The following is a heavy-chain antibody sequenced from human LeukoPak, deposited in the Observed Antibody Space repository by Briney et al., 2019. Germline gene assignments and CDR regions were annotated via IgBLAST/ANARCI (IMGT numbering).Heavy chain of an antibody. V-gene: IGHV3-48*03. CDR3: ARDPEGFDY. CDR1: GSTFSSYK. J-gene: IGHJ4*02. D-gene: IGHD1-14*01. Sequence: GGSLRLSCAASGSTFSSYKMNWVRQAPGKRLEWVSYISSSGSTIYYADSVKGRFTISRDNAKNSLYLQMNSLRAEDTAVYYCARDPEGFDYWGQGTLVTVSS. CDR2: ISSSGSTI.